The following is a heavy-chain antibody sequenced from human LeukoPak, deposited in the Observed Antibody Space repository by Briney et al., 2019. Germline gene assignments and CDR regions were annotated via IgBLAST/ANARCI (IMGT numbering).Heavy chain of an antibody. CDR3: ARFGVRYEMDV. Sequence: SETLSLICSVSGGSIRRHHWTWLRQPPGKGLEWTGQIHYTGNPVYNPYLKSRITISVDTSKKQVSLQVSSVTAADSAIYYSARFGVRYEMDVWGHGTTVTVFS. J-gene: IGHJ6*02. V-gene: IGHV4-59*11. CDR2: IHYTGNP. CDR1: GGSIRRHH. D-gene: IGHD3-16*01.